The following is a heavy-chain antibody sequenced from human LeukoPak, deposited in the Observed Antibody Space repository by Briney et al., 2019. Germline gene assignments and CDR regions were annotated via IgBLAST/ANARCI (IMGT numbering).Heavy chain of an antibody. V-gene: IGHV4-59*01. D-gene: IGHD4-17*01. CDR3: AREDPQTTVPEGMDV. J-gene: IGHJ6*02. Sequence: SETLSLTCTVSGGSISDYYWSWVRQSPGKGVEGIGYIYYSGSTKYNTSIKSGGTISVETCKNKISLKRRYVTAADTAVYYCAREDPQTTVPEGMDVWGQGTTVTVSS. CDR1: GGSISDYY. CDR2: IYYSGST.